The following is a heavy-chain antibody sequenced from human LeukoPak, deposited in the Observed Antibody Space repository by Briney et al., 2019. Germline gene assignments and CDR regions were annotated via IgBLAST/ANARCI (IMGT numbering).Heavy chain of an antibody. Sequence: PGGSLRLSCAASGPTFSSYAMSCVRQAPGKGLACVSVISGRGSRTNYADSVKGRFTISRDNSKNTLYLQMNSLRAEDTAEYYCAKGPLPSAVTTRTEPDYWGQGTLVTVSS. J-gene: IGHJ4*02. CDR1: GPTFSSYA. CDR3: AKGPLPSAVTTRTEPDY. CDR2: ISGRGSRT. D-gene: IGHD4-17*01. V-gene: IGHV3-23*01.